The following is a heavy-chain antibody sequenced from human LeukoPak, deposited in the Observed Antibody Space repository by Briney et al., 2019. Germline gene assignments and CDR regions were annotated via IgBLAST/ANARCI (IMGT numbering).Heavy chain of an antibody. CDR2: IIPIFGTA. V-gene: IGHV1-69*05. Sequence: ASVKVSCKASGGTFSSYAISWVRQAPGQGLEWMGGIIPIFGTANYAQKFQGRVTITTDESTSTASMELSSLRSEDTAVCYCARHHSNYYYYYMDVWGKGTTVTVSS. J-gene: IGHJ6*03. CDR1: GGTFSSYA. D-gene: IGHD4-11*01. CDR3: ARHHSNYYYYYMDV.